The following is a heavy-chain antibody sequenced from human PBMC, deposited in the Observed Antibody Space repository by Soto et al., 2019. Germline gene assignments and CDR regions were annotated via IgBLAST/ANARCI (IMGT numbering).Heavy chain of an antibody. CDR1: GDSVSSNSAA. J-gene: IGHJ5*02. Sequence: SQTLSLTCAISGDSVSSNSAAWNWIRQSPSRGLEWLGRTYYRSKWYNDYAVSEKSRITINPDTSKNQFSLQLNSVTPEDTAVYYCARDYYGSGKKGVYNWFDPWGQGTLVTVSS. V-gene: IGHV6-1*01. CDR3: ARDYYGSGKKGVYNWFDP. D-gene: IGHD3-10*01. CDR2: TYYRSKWYN.